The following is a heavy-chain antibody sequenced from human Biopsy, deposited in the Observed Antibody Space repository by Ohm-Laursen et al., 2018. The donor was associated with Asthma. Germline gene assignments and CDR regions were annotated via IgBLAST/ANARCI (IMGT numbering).Heavy chain of an antibody. Sequence: SQTLSLTCRVSGGSTGSSDPHWAWIRQAPGKGLEWIGFVFWSGSTHYSRSLERRVSISIDTATNEFSMKLWSVTPADTAVYFCARVVSYGDIYFGIDVWGPGNTVVVS. CDR3: ARVVSYGDIYFGIDV. J-gene: IGHJ6*02. CDR1: GGSTGSSDPH. CDR2: VFWSGST. V-gene: IGHV4-30-4*01. D-gene: IGHD4-17*01.